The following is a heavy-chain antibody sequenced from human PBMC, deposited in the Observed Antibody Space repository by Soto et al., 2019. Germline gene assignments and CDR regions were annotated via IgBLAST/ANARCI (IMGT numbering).Heavy chain of an antibody. Sequence: GASVKVSCKASGYTFTGYGISWVRQAPGQGLEWMGWISAYNGNTNYAQKLQGRVTMTTDTSTSTAYMELRSLRSDDTAVYYCARTTHERYCSSTSCPRDAFDIWGQGTMVTVSS. D-gene: IGHD2-2*01. J-gene: IGHJ3*02. V-gene: IGHV1-18*01. CDR2: ISAYNGNT. CDR1: GYTFTGYG. CDR3: ARTTHERYCSSTSCPRDAFDI.